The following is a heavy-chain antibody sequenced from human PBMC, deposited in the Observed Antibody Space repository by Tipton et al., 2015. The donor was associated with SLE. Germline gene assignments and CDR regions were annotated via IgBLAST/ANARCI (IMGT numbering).Heavy chain of an antibody. CDR3: ARCSGAFPHYYYYMDV. J-gene: IGHJ6*03. CDR1: GYSISSDYY. CDR2: LYHRWST. Sequence: TLSLTCAVPGYSISSDYYWGWFRQPPGMGLEWIGTLYHRWSTYYNPSLKSRVTISLDTSKRQISLKLRFVTAADTAVYYCARCSGAFPHYYYYMDVWGKGTTVTVSS. V-gene: IGHV4-38-2*01.